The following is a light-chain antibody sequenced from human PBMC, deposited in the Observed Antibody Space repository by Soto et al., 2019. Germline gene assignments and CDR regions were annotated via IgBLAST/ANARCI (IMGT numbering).Light chain of an antibody. CDR2: GHT. V-gene: IGLV1-40*01. J-gene: IGLJ3*02. Sequence: QSVLTQPPSVSGAPGQRVTISCTGGSSNIGAGSDVHWYQQFPGVAPKLLIFGHTNRPSGVPDRFSGSKSGTSASLAITGLQAEDEADYYCQAYDNSLGVFVLFGGGTKLTVL. CDR1: SSNIGAGSD. CDR3: QAYDNSLGVFVL.